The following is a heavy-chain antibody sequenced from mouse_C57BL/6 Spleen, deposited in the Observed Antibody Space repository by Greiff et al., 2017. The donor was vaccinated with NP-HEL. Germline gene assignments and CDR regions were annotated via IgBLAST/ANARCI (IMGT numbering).Heavy chain of an antibody. J-gene: IGHJ1*03. CDR1: GYAFSSSW. CDR3: ARWGYGSSYWYFDV. V-gene: IGHV1-82*01. Sequence: VQLQQSGPELVKPGASVKISCKASGYAFSSSWMNWVKQRPGKGLEWIGRIYPGDGDTNYNGKFKGKATLTADKSCSTAYMQLSSLTSEDAAVYFCARWGYGSSYWYFDVWGTGTTVTVSS. D-gene: IGHD1-1*01. CDR2: IYPGDGDT.